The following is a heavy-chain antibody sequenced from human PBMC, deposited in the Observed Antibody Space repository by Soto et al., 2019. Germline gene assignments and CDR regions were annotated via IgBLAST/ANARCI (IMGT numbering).Heavy chain of an antibody. Sequence: PGGSLRLSCAASGFTFSSYEMNWVRQAPGKGLERVSAISGSGASTYDADSVKGRFTISRDNSNSTLYLQMNSLRAEDTAVYYCAKTPGVITVITSFDHWGQGTPVTVSS. J-gene: IGHJ4*02. CDR1: GFTFSSYE. D-gene: IGHD3-16*01. V-gene: IGHV3-23*01. CDR2: ISGSGAST. CDR3: AKTPGVITVITSFDH.